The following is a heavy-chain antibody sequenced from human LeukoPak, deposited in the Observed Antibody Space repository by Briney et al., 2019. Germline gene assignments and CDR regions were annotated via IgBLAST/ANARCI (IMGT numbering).Heavy chain of an antibody. Sequence: GGSLRLSCAASEFTFSSYAMHWVRQAPGKGLEWVAVISSDGTNEFYADSEKGRFTISRDNFKNTLYLQMSSLTTEDTAVYYCARAWELDYWGQGTLVTVSA. CDR2: ISSDGTNE. CDR3: ARAWELDY. V-gene: IGHV3-30*04. J-gene: IGHJ4*02. CDR1: EFTFSSYA. D-gene: IGHD1-26*01.